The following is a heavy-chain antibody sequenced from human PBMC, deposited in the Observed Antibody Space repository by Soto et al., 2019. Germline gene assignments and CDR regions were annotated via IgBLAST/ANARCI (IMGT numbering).Heavy chain of an antibody. CDR2: ISGSGGST. J-gene: IGHJ6*02. CDR3: AKDAHSYGDVSYYYCGMDV. D-gene: IGHD5-18*01. CDR1: GVTVSIYA. V-gene: IGHV3-23*01. Sequence: PGGSLRLSCAASGVTVSIYAMSWVRPTQGKGLEWVSAISGSGGSTYYADSVKGRFTISRDNSKNTLYLQMNSLRAEDTAVYYCAKDAHSYGDVSYYYCGMDVWGQGTGVTVSS.